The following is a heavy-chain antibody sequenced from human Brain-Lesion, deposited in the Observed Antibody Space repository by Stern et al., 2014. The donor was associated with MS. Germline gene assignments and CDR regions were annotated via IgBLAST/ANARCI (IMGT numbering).Heavy chain of an antibody. CDR1: GGSITSSSYY. J-gene: IGHJ4*02. CDR2: VYYTGST. CDR3: VRPDIMGTIWN. Sequence: QLVESGPGLVKPSETLSLTCTVSGGSITSSSYYWGWIRQPPGRGLEYIGTVYYTGSTFYDPSLKSRVTISVATSKNHVALDLPSVTAADTAVYYCVRPDIMGTIWNWGQGTLVTVSS. D-gene: IGHD1-26*01. V-gene: IGHV4-39*02.